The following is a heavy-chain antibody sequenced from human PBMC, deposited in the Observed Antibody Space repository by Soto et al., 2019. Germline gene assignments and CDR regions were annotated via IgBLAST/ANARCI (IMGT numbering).Heavy chain of an antibody. CDR1: GGSISSDGYH. Sequence: QVQLQESGPGLVKPSQTLSLPCTVSGGSISSDGYHWSWIRQHPGKGLEWIGYIHYSGSASYTPSLKSRLIISVDTSKNQFSLKLSSVTAADTAVYYCAREVTIFGGGMDVWGQGTTVTVSS. CDR2: IHYSGSA. V-gene: IGHV4-31*03. CDR3: AREVTIFGGGMDV. D-gene: IGHD3-3*01. J-gene: IGHJ6*02.